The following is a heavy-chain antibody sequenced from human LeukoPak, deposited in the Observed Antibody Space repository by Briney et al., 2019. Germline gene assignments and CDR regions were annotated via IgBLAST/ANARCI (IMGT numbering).Heavy chain of an antibody. V-gene: IGHV3-53*01. CDR2: IYSGGST. J-gene: IGHJ4*02. CDR3: ASGGDYYDSSGKEDY. D-gene: IGHD3-22*01. Sequence: SGGSLRLSXAASGFTVSSNYMSWVRQAPGKGLEWVSVIYSGGSTYYADSVKGRFTISRDNSKNTLYLQMNSLRAEDTAVYYCASGGDYYDSSGKEDYWGQGTLVTVSS. CDR1: GFTVSSNY.